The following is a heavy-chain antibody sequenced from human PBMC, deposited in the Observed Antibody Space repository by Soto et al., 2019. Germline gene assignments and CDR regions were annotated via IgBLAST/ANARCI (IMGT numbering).Heavy chain of an antibody. Sequence: SETLSLTCAVYGGSFRGYYWSWIRQPPRKGLEWIGEINHSGSTNYNPSLKSRVTISVYTSKNQFSLKLSSVTAADTAVYYCARAYYYGSGSYYRAAGYYGMDVWGQGTTVTVSS. CDR1: GGSFRGYY. CDR2: INHSGST. D-gene: IGHD3-10*01. V-gene: IGHV4-34*01. J-gene: IGHJ6*02. CDR3: ARAYYYGSGSYYRAAGYYGMDV.